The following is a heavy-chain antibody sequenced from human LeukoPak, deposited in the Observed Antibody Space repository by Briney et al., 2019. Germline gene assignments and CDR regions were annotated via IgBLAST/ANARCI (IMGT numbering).Heavy chain of an antibody. Sequence: GGSLRLPCAASGFTFSSYWMHWVRQAPGKGLVWVSRINSDGSSTSYADSVKGRFTISRDNAKNTLYLQMNSLRAEDTAVYYCARARRFGELDYWGQGTLVTVSS. CDR2: INSDGSST. J-gene: IGHJ4*02. D-gene: IGHD3-10*01. CDR3: ARARRFGELDY. V-gene: IGHV3-74*01. CDR1: GFTFSSYW.